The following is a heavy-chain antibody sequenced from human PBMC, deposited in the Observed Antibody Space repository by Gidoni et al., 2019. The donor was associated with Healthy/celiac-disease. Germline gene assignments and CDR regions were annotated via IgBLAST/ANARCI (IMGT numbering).Heavy chain of an antibody. CDR3: AIVLRYCSSTSCYQLFDY. Sequence: QVQLQESGPGLVKPSGTLSLTCAVSGGSISSSNWWSWVRQPPGKGPEWIGESYHSGSTNYNPSLKSRVTISVDKSKNQFSLKLSSVTAADTAVYYCAIVLRYCSSTSCYQLFDYWGQGTRVTVSS. V-gene: IGHV4-4*02. D-gene: IGHD2-2*01. J-gene: IGHJ4*02. CDR1: GGSISSSNW. CDR2: SYHSGST.